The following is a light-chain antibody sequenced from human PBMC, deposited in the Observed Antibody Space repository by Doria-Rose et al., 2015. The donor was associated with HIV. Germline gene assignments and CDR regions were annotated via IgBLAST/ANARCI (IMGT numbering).Light chain of an antibody. CDR2: EVN. CDR1: SSDIGGYDY. J-gene: IGLJ1*01. Sequence: ISCTGTSSDIGGYDYVSWYQQHPGKAPKLMISEVNNRPSGVSNRFSGSKSGNTASLTISGLQAEDEADYYCSSYTSTNTLVFGTGTKVTVL. CDR3: SSYTSTNTLV. V-gene: IGLV2-14*01.